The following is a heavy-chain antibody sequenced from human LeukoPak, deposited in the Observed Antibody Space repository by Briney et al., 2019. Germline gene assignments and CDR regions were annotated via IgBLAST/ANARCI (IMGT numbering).Heavy chain of an antibody. CDR3: ARDRGVRTYYYMDV. CDR1: GGSISSGSYY. V-gene: IGHV4-61*02. D-gene: IGHD3-10*01. CDR2: IYTSGST. J-gene: IGHJ6*03. Sequence: SETLSLXCTVSGGSISSGSYYWSWIRQPAGKGLEWIGRIYTSGSTNYNPSLKSRVTISVGTSKNQFSLKLSSVTAADTAVYYCARDRGVRTYYYMDVWGKGTTVTVSS.